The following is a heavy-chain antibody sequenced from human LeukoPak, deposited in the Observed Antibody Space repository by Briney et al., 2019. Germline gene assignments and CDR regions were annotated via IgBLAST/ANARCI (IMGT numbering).Heavy chain of an antibody. CDR2: IYTSGST. CDR3: ARGGYYYDSSGPYYFDY. CDR1: GGSISNYY. Sequence: PSETLSLTCTVSGGSISNYYWSWIRQPAGKGLEWIGRIYTSGSTNYNPSLKSRVTMSVDTSKNQFSLKLSSVTAADTAVYYCARGGYYYDSSGPYYFDYWGQGTLVTVSS. J-gene: IGHJ4*02. D-gene: IGHD3-22*01. V-gene: IGHV4-4*07.